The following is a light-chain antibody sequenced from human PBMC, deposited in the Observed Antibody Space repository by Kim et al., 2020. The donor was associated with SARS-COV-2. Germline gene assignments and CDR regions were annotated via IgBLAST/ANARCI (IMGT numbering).Light chain of an antibody. J-gene: IGLJ3*02. V-gene: IGLV1-51*01. CDR3: GTWDSRLSAWV. Sequence: QKVTISCSGSSSNIGGNYVAWYQQLQGTAPKLIIYDNQKRPSGTPDRFSGTKSGTSATLGITGLQTGDEAEYYCGTWDSRLSAWVFGGGTKLTVL. CDR1: SSNIGGNY. CDR2: DNQ.